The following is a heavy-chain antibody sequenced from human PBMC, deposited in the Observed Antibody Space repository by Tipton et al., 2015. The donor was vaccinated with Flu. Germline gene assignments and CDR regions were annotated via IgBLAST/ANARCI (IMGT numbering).Heavy chain of an antibody. CDR3: TRGQGANP. CDR1: GFTVNSNY. CDR2: IYSDGRA. V-gene: IGHV3-53*01. J-gene: IGHJ5*02. Sequence: GSLRLSCAASGFTVNSNYMSWVRQAPGKGLEWVSVIYSDGRAYYVDSVKGRSTVSRDDSKNMLSLQMDSLRAEDTAVYYCTRGQGANPWGQGTLVTVSS.